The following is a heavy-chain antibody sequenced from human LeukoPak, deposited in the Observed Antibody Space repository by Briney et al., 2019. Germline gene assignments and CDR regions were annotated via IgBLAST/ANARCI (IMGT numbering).Heavy chain of an antibody. CDR2: INSDGINT. V-gene: IGHV3-74*01. J-gene: IGHJ6*03. CDR1: GFTFSNYW. CDR3: ARGKYPDNDDYMDV. D-gene: IGHD1-1*01. Sequence: PGGSLRLSCAASGFTFSNYWMHWVRQAPGKGLVWVSRINSDGINTSYADSVKGRFTISRDNAKNSLYLQMNSLRAEDTALHYCARGKYPDNDDYMDVWGKGTTVIVSS.